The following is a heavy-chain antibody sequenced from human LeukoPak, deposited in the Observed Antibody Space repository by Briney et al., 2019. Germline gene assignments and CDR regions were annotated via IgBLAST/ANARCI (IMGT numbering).Heavy chain of an antibody. V-gene: IGHV3-23*01. CDR3: AKDRQNYYGSGYYFDY. J-gene: IGHJ4*02. D-gene: IGHD3-10*01. Sequence: GGSLRLSCAGSRFTFSSYVMTWVRQAPGKGLEWVSSISGSGESTFYVASVKGRFTISRDNSKNTLYLQMNSLRAEDTAVYYCAKDRQNYYGSGYYFDYWGQGTLVTVSS. CDR1: RFTFSSYV. CDR2: ISGSGEST.